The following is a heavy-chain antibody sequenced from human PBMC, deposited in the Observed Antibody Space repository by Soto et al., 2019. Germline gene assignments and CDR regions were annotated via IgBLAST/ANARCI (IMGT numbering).Heavy chain of an antibody. CDR3: ARDARGDEAPMDY. D-gene: IGHD3-10*01. CDR1: GYTFTGYY. V-gene: IGHV1-2*04. J-gene: IGHJ4*02. Sequence: QVQLVQSGAEVKKPGASVKVSCKASGYTFTGYYMHWVRQAPGQGLEWMGWINPNSGGTNYAQKCQGWVTMTRDTSISTAYMELSRLRSDETAVYYCARDARGDEAPMDYWGQGTLVTVSS. CDR2: INPNSGGT.